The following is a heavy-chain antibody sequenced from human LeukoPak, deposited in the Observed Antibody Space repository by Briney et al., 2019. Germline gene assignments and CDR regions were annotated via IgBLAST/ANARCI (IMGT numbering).Heavy chain of an antibody. Sequence: ASVKVSCKASGYTFTSYAINWVRQAPGQGLEWMGWINTNTGNPTYAQGFTGRFVFPLDTSVSTAYLQISSLKAEDTAVYYCARDDEYYYDVSGTGENCWGQGTLVTVSS. V-gene: IGHV7-4-1*02. CDR2: INTNTGNP. J-gene: IGHJ4*02. D-gene: IGHD3-22*01. CDR1: GYTFTSYA. CDR3: ARDDEYYYDVSGTGENC.